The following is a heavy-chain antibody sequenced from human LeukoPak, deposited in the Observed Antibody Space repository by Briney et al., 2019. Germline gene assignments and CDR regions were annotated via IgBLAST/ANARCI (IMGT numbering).Heavy chain of an antibody. CDR1: GGSISSGSYY. J-gene: IGHJ6*04. D-gene: IGHD3-22*01. Sequence: PSQTLSLTCSVSGGSISSGSYYWSWIRQPAGKGLEWIGRIYTSGSTNYNPSLKSRVTISVDTSKNQFSLKLSSVTAADTAVYYCARDLYYYDSSGYYLWGFDIWGKGTTVTVSS. CDR2: IYTSGST. V-gene: IGHV4-61*02. CDR3: ARDLYYYDSSGYYLWGFDI.